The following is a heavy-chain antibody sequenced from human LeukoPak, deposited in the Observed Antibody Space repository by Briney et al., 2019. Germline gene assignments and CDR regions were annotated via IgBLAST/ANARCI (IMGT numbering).Heavy chain of an antibody. J-gene: IGHJ1*01. V-gene: IGHV1-2*02. Sequence: GASVKVSCKASGYTFTDYFIHWVRQAPGQGLEWMGWIIADNGGTNYAQKFQGRVTMTRDTSISTAYMELSRPRSDDTAVYYCATISLVRGVTRFNEYFQHWGQGTLVTVSS. CDR1: GYTFTDYF. D-gene: IGHD3-10*01. CDR2: IIADNGGT. CDR3: ATISLVRGVTRFNEYFQH.